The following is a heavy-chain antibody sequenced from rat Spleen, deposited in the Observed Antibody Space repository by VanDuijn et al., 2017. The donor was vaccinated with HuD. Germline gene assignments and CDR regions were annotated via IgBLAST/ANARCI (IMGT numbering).Heavy chain of an antibody. V-gene: IGHV5-58*01. J-gene: IGHJ2*01. CDR1: GFTFSKYW. CDR2: ISSDGFNT. D-gene: IGHD2-1*01. Sequence: EVQLVETGGGLVQPGRSLKLSCVASGFTFSKYWMYWVRRAPGKELEWVSSISSDGFNTYYPDSVKGRFTISRDNAKSTLYLQMNSLRSEDTATYYCARGTYDWGQGVMVTVSS. CDR3: ARGTYD.